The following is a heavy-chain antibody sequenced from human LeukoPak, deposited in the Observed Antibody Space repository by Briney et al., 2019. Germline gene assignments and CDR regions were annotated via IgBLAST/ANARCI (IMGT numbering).Heavy chain of an antibody. CDR3: AKDLKRSYCSSTSCYTWFDY. V-gene: IGHV3-23*01. D-gene: IGHD2-2*02. CDR2: ISGSGGST. J-gene: IGHJ4*02. CDR1: GFTFSSYG. Sequence: PGGSLRLSCAASGFTFSSYGMHWVREAPGKGLEWVSAISGSGGSTYYADSVKGRFTISRDNSKNTLYLQMNSLRAEDTAVYYCAKDLKRSYCSSTSCYTWFDYWGQGTLVTVSS.